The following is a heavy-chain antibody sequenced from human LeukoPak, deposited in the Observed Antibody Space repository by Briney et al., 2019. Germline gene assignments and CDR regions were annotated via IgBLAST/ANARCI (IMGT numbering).Heavy chain of an antibody. V-gene: IGHV3-74*01. Sequence: GGSLRLSCAASGFTFSSHWMHWVRQAPGKGLVWVSRINSDGSSTSYADSVKGRFTISRDNAKNTLYLQMNSLRAEDTAVYYCARTAVAGQFDYWGQGTLVTVSS. CDR3: ARTAVAGQFDY. D-gene: IGHD6-19*01. J-gene: IGHJ4*02. CDR1: GFTFSSHW. CDR2: INSDGSST.